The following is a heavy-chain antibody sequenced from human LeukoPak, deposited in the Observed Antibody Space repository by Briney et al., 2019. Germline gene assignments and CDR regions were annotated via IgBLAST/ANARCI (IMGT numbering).Heavy chain of an antibody. CDR3: ATGMFDTDYSFLGFEY. CDR1: GNTFMKFD. CDR2: LNPQNGNT. Sequence: ASVKVSCKASGNTFMKFDFHWVRQATGQGPEWMGRLNPQNGNTEYAPKFQGRVTMTRNTSITTAHMELSSLTSEDTAVYYCATGMFDTDYSFLGFEYWGLGTPVSVSS. J-gene: IGHJ4*02. V-gene: IGHV1-8*01. D-gene: IGHD2/OR15-2a*01.